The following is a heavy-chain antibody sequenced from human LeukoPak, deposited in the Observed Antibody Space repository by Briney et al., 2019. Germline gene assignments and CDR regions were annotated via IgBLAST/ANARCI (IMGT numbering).Heavy chain of an antibody. J-gene: IGHJ3*02. CDR2: IIPIFGIA. V-gene: IGHV1-69*17. CDR1: GGTFSSYA. Sequence: SVTVSCKASGGTFSSYAISWVRQAPGQGLEWMGRIIPIFGIANYAQKFQSRVTITADKSTSTAYMELSSLRSEDTAVYYCARGCGGDCKGAFDIWGQGTMVTVSS. D-gene: IGHD2-21*02. CDR3: ARGCGGDCKGAFDI.